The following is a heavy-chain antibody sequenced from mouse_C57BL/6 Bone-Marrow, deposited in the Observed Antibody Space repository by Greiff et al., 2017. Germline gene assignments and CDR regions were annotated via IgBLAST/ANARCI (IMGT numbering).Heavy chain of an antibody. CDR3: ARGPFGGYPYYYAMDY. Sequence: QVQLQQPGAELVKPGASVKLSCKASGYTFTSYWMHWVKQRPGQGLEWIGMIHPNSGSTNYNEKFKSKATLTVDKSYSPAYLQLSSLTSEDSAVYYCARGPFGGYPYYYAMDYWGQGTSVTVSS. V-gene: IGHV1-64*01. CDR2: IHPNSGST. J-gene: IGHJ4*01. D-gene: IGHD1-1*02. CDR1: GYTFTSYW.